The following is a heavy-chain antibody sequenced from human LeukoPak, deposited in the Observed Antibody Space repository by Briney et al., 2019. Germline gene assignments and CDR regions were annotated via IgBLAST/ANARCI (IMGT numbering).Heavy chain of an antibody. CDR2: IYYLGTT. CDR3: ARERWATNGDTEYGMDV. Sequence: PSETLSLTCTVPGGSISSGGYYWSWIRQHPGKGLEWIGYIYYLGTTSYNPSLKSRVTTSVDTSKNQFSVKLSSVTAADTAVYYCARERWATNGDTEYGMDVWGQGTTVTVSS. CDR1: GGSISSGGYY. D-gene: IGHD2/OR15-2a*01. J-gene: IGHJ6*02. V-gene: IGHV4-31*03.